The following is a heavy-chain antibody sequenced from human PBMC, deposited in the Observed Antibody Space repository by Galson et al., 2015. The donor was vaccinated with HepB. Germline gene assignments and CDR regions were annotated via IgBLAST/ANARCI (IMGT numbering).Heavy chain of an antibody. V-gene: IGHV3-30*03. J-gene: IGHJ6*03. Sequence: SCAASGFTLSSYAMPWVRQAPGQGLEWVAVTSSDVSDKYYGDSVKGRFTISRDNSKSTLYLQMNSLRPEDTAVYYCARAPVATINYYFYLEVWGKGTTVTVSS. CDR3: ARAPVATINYYFYLEV. D-gene: IGHD5-12*01. CDR2: TSSDVSDK. CDR1: GFTLSSYA.